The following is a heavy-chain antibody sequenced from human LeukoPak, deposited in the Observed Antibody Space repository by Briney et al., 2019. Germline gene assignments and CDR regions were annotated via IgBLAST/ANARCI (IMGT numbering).Heavy chain of an antibody. Sequence: PGRSLRLYCEASGFTLRRNGMNWVRQTPGQGLEWVAVIWYDGSNKYYADSVKGRFTISRDNSKNTLDLQMNSLRAEDTAIYYCARGPVVGAIHDVFDMWGQGTMVIVSS. D-gene: IGHD1-26*01. V-gene: IGHV3-33*01. CDR3: ARGPVVGAIHDVFDM. CDR1: GFTLRRNG. CDR2: IWYDGSNK. J-gene: IGHJ3*02.